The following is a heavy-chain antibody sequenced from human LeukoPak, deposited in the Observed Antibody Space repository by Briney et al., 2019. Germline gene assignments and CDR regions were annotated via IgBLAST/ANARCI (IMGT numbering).Heavy chain of an antibody. J-gene: IGHJ4*02. CDR2: IKQDGSEK. CDR1: GFTFSNYW. Sequence: GGSLRLSCAASGFTFSNYWMTWVRQAPGKGLEWVANIKQDGSEKYYVDSVKGRFTISRDNSKNTLYLQMNSLRAEDTAVYYCANQAVASGAYWGQGTLVTVSS. CDR3: ANQAVASGAY. V-gene: IGHV3-7*03. D-gene: IGHD6-19*01.